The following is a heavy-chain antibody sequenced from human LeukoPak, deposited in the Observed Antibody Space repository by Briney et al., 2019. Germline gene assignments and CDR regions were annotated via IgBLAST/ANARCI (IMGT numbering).Heavy chain of an antibody. Sequence: SVKVSCKASGGTFCSYAISWVRQAPGQGLEWMGRIIPILGIANYAQKFQGRVTITADKSTSTAYMELSSLRSEDTAVYYCARAQRGYDYVWGSYRPPYYWGQGTLVTVSS. V-gene: IGHV1-69*04. CDR3: ARAQRGYDYVWGSYRPPYY. CDR1: GGTFCSYA. J-gene: IGHJ4*02. CDR2: IIPILGIA. D-gene: IGHD3-16*02.